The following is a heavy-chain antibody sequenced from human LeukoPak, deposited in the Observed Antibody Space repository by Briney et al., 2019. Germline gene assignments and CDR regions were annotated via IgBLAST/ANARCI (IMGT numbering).Heavy chain of an antibody. CDR1: GGTFSTYP. D-gene: IGHD2-15*01. CDR3: ARERVVVAATPFFDY. Sequence: ASVKVSCKASGGTFSTYPINWVRQAPGQGLEWMGGIIPIFGTANYAQKFQGIVTLTTDESTSTAYMELRSLRSGDTAVYYCARERVVVAATPFFDYWGQGTLVTVSS. V-gene: IGHV1-69*05. J-gene: IGHJ4*02. CDR2: IIPIFGTA.